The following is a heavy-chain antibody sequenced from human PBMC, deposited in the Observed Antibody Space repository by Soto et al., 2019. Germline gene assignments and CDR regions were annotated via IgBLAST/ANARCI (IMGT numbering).Heavy chain of an antibody. V-gene: IGHV4-59*08. CDR1: GDSISSYY. J-gene: IGHJ4*02. CDR2: IYYSGST. CDR3: ANHFVAVVIKGWYY. Sequence: PSETLSLTCTVSGDSISSYYWSWIRQPPGKGLEWIGYIYYSGSTNYNPSLKSRVTISVDTSKNQFSLKLSSVTAADTAVYYCANHFVAVVIKGWYYWGQGTLVPVSS. D-gene: IGHD3-10*01.